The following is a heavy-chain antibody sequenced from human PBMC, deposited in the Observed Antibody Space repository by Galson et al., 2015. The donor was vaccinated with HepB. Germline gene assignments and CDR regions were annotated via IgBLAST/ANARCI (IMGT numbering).Heavy chain of an antibody. CDR3: ARGPKGRYNWNDEVY. D-gene: IGHD1-1*01. J-gene: IGHJ4*02. CDR2: ISSSSSYI. V-gene: IGHV3-21*01. CDR1: GFTFSSYS. Sequence: SLRLSCAASGFTFSSYSMNWVRQAPGKGLEWVSSISSSSSYIYYADSVKGRFTISRDNAKNSLYLQMNSLRAEDTAVYYCARGPKGRYNWNDEVYWGPGTLVTVSS.